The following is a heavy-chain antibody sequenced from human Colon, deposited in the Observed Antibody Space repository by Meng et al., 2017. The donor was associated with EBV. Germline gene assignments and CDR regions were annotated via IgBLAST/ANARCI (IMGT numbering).Heavy chain of an antibody. J-gene: IGHJ5*01. CDR1: GVSISGRSYS. CDR3: ARVGEACRFDS. Sequence: QVPLREPGPGLLKPSQPLSLLFSVSGVSISGRSYSWGWIRQPTGKGLEWIGTLYHTGNNFYNPSLKSRVTISLDKSKHQFSRRLRSVTAADTAVYYCARVGEACRFDSWGHGALVTVSS. CDR2: LYHTGNN. D-gene: IGHD1-26*01. V-gene: IGHV4-39*07.